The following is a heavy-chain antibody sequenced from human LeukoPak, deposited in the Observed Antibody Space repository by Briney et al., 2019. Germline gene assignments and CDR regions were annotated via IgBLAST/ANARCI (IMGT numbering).Heavy chain of an antibody. Sequence: AASVKVSCQVSGYTLTELSMHWVRQAPGKGLEWMGGFDPEDGETIYAQKFQGRVTMTEDTSTDTAYMELSSLRSEDTAVYYCATKIDSSGYYISYILDYWGQGTLVTVSS. CDR2: FDPEDGET. J-gene: IGHJ4*02. V-gene: IGHV1-24*01. CDR1: GYTLTELS. D-gene: IGHD3-22*01. CDR3: ATKIDSSGYYISYILDY.